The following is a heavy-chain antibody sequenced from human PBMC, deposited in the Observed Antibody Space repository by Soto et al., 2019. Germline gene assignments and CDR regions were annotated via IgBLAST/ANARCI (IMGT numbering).Heavy chain of an antibody. V-gene: IGHV6-1*01. D-gene: IGHD1-26*01. CDR2: TYYRSKWYN. Sequence: SQTLSLTCAISGDSVSSNSAAWNWIRPSPSRGLEWLGRTYYRSKWYNDYAVSVKSRITINPDTSKNQFSLQLNSVTPEDMAVYYCARDRSTKFGLLDYWGQGTLVTVSS. CDR1: GDSVSSNSAA. J-gene: IGHJ4*02. CDR3: ARDRSTKFGLLDY.